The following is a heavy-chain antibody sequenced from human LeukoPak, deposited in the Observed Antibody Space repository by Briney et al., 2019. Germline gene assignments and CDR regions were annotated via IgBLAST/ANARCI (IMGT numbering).Heavy chain of an antibody. J-gene: IGHJ6*04. Sequence: ASVTVSFKASRYTFTIYGISWVRQAPGQGLEWMGWISAYNGNTNNAQKLQGRVTITTDTSTSTAYMELRSLRSDDTAVYYCARASSSTRYYYYGMDVWGKGTTVTVSS. D-gene: IGHD6-13*01. CDR3: ARASSSTRYYYYGMDV. CDR2: ISAYNGNT. V-gene: IGHV1-18*04. CDR1: RYTFTIYG.